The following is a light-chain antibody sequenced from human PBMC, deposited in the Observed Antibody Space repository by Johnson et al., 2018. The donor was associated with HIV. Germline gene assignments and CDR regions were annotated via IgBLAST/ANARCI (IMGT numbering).Light chain of an antibody. V-gene: IGLV1-51*01. CDR3: GTWDTRLSAGHS. CDR1: SCDIGNNY. J-gene: IGLJ1*01. Sequence: QSVLTQPPSVSAAPGQKVTISCSGSSCDIGNNYVSCHQQFPGTAPKLLIYDNNKRSSGIPDRISGSKSGTSATLGITGLHTGDEADYDCGTWDTRLSAGHSFGTGTKVTV. CDR2: DNN.